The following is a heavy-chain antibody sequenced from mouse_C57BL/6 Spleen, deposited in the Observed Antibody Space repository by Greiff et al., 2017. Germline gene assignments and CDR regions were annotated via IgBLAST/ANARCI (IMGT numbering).Heavy chain of an antibody. D-gene: IGHD2-1*01. Sequence: QVQLQQSGAELMKPGASVKLSCKATGYTFTGYWIAWVQQRPGHGLEWIGEILPGSGSTNYNEKFTGKATFPADTSYNTDYMQLSSLTTEGSDIYYCERAIYGNYVFAYWGQGTLVTVSA. CDR1: GYTFTGYW. CDR3: ERAIYGNYVFAY. J-gene: IGHJ3*01. CDR2: ILPGSGST. V-gene: IGHV1-9*01.